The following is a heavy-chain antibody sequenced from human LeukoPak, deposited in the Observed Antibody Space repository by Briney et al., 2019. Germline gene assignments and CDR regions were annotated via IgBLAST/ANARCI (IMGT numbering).Heavy chain of an antibody. V-gene: IGHV4-39*01. Sequence: SETLSLTCTVSGGSISSGTYYWGWIRQPPGKGLEWIGTIYYSGSTYYHPPLKSRLTISVDTSKNQFSLKLSSVTAADTAVYYCASLHTPGYFDYWGQGTLVTVSS. J-gene: IGHJ4*02. CDR1: GGSISSGTYY. D-gene: IGHD1-14*01. CDR2: IYYSGST. CDR3: ASLHTPGYFDY.